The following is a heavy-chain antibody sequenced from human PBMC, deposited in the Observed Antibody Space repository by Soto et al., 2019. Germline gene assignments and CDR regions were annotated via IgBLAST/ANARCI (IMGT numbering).Heavy chain of an antibody. D-gene: IGHD5-12*01. CDR2: IIPMLDSA. CDR1: GGTFDNYA. V-gene: IGHV1-69*13. J-gene: IGHJ4*02. CDR3: AREGRDGYNPFDY. Sequence: SVKVSCKASGGTFDNYAITWVRQAPGQGLEWVAGIIPMLDSANYAEKFQDRVTITADESTNTAYMEVSSLRSEDTAVYYCAREGRDGYNPFDYRGQGTLDTGSS.